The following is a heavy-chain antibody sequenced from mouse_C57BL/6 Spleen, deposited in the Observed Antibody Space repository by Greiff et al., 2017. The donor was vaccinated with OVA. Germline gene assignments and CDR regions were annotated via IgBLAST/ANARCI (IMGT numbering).Heavy chain of an antibody. D-gene: IGHD1-1*01. Sequence: QVQLKESGPGLVAPSQSLSITCTVSGFSLTSYGVHWVRQPPGKGLEWLVVIWSDGSTTYNSAPKSRLSISKDNSKSQVFLKMNSLQTDDTAMYYCARHEGDYYGSSYGYFDVWGTGTTVTVSS. CDR2: IWSDGST. CDR1: GFSLTSYG. CDR3: ARHEGDYYGSSYGYFDV. J-gene: IGHJ1*03. V-gene: IGHV2-6-1*01.